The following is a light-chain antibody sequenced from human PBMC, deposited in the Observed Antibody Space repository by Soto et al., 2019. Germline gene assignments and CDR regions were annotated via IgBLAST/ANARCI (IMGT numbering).Light chain of an antibody. V-gene: IGLV2-14*01. CDR3: SSYTSSSTLDV. J-gene: IGLJ1*01. CDR1: SSDVGGYNY. Sequence: LTQPASVSGSPGQSITISCTGTSSDVGGYNYVSWYQQHPGKAPKLMIYDVSNRPSGVSNRFSGPKSGNTASLTISGLQAEDEADYYCSSYTSSSTLDVFGTGTKVTVL. CDR2: DVS.